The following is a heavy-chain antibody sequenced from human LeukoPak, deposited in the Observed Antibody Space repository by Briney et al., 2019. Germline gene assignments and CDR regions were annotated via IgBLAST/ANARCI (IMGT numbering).Heavy chain of an antibody. V-gene: IGHV3-30*03. CDR1: GFTFSSYG. J-gene: IGHJ4*02. Sequence: GGSLRLSCAASGFTFSSYGMQWVRKAPGKGLEWVAVISYDGSNKYYADSVKGRFTISRDNSKNTLYLQMNSLRAEDTAVYYCARGGRGGNSDYWGQGTLVTVSS. D-gene: IGHD2-15*01. CDR3: ARGGRGGNSDY. CDR2: ISYDGSNK.